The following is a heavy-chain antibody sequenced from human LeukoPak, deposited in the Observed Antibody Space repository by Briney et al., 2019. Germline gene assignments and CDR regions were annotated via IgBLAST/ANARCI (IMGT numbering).Heavy chain of an antibody. CDR2: IYPRDSNP. J-gene: IGHJ4*02. Sequence: GESLKISCKGSGYTFTRYCIRWVRQLPGKGFEWMKIIYPRDSNPSYSPSFQGQVTISADKSISTAYLQWSSLKASDTAMYYCARHDRWPAYSFDYWGQGTLVTVSS. CDR1: GYTFTRYC. V-gene: IGHV5-51*01. CDR3: ARHDRWPAYSFDY. D-gene: IGHD6-13*01.